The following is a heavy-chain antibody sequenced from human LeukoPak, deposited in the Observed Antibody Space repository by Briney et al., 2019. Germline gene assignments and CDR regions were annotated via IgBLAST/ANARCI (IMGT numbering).Heavy chain of an antibody. CDR2: IYSGGST. D-gene: IGHD2-21*01. Sequence: GGSLRLSCAASGFTVSSNYMSWVRQAPGKGLEWVSVIYSGGSTYYADSVKGRFTISRDNAKNSLYLQMNSLRAEDTALYYCARESISGYYFDYWGQGTLVTVSS. CDR1: GFTVSSNY. J-gene: IGHJ4*02. V-gene: IGHV3-53*01. CDR3: ARESISGYYFDY.